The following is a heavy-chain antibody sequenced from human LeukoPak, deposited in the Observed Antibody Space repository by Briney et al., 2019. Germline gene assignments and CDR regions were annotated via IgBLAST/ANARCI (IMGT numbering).Heavy chain of an antibody. CDR2: ISADNGNT. V-gene: IGHV1-18*04. CDR3: ARTFLERITMIVVVSLPDY. Sequence: GASVKVSCTASGYTFTSYGISWVRQAPGQGLEWMGWISADNGNTNYAQTLQGRFTMTTDTSTSTAYMELRSLRSDDTAVYYCARTFLERITMIVVVSLPDYWGQGTLVTVSS. CDR1: GYTFTSYG. J-gene: IGHJ4*02. D-gene: IGHD3-22*01.